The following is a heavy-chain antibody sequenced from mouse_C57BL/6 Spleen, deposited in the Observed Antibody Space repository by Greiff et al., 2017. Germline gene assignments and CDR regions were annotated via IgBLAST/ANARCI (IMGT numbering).Heavy chain of an antibody. CDR2: IYPGSGST. D-gene: IGHD2-5*01. J-gene: IGHJ2*01. CDR1: GYTFTSYW. V-gene: IGHV1-55*01. CDR3: ARGGSNYDPLDY. Sequence: QVQLQQPGAELVKPGASVKMSCKASGYTFTSYWITWVKQRPGQGLEWIGDIYPGSGSTNYNEKFKSKATLTVDTSSSTAYMQLSSLTSEDSAVYYCARGGSNYDPLDYWGQGTTLTVSS.